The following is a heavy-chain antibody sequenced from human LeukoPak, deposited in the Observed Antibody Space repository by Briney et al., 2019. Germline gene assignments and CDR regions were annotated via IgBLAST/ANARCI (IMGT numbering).Heavy chain of an antibody. CDR2: IIPIFGTA. CDR1: GGTFSSYA. J-gene: IGHJ4*02. V-gene: IGHV1-69*05. D-gene: IGHD6-19*01. CDR3: ARESVAGGIDY. Sequence: GSSVKVSCKASGGTFSSYAISWVRQAPGQGLEWMGGIIPIFGTANYAQKFQGRVTMTRDTSTSTVYMELSSLRSEDTAVYYCARESVAGGIDYWGQGTLVTVSS.